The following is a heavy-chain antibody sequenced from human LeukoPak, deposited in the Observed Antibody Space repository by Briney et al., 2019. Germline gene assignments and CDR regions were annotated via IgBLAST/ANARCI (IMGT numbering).Heavy chain of an antibody. CDR2: IYYSGST. CDR3: ARDVMITFGGVIVTYFDY. J-gene: IGHJ4*02. CDR1: GGSISSYY. V-gene: IGHV4-59*01. D-gene: IGHD3-16*02. Sequence: SETLSLTCTVSGGSISSYYWSWIRQPPGKGLEWIGYIYYSGSTNYNPSLKSRVTISVDTSKNQFSLQLSSVTAADTAVYYCARDVMITFGGVIVTYFDYWGQGTLVTVSS.